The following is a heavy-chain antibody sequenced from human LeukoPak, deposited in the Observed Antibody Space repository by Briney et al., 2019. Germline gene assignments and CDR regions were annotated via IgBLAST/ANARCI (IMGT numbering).Heavy chain of an antibody. V-gene: IGHV3-21*01. CDR1: VFTFSSYS. CDR2: ISSSSSYI. CDR3: ARADSSGYYFDY. J-gene: IGHJ4*02. D-gene: IGHD3-22*01. Sequence: GGSLRLSCAASVFTFSSYSMNWVRQAPGKGLEWVSSISSSSSYIYYADSVKGRFTISRDNAKNSLYLQMNSLRAEDTAVYYCARADSSGYYFDYWGQGTLVTVSS.